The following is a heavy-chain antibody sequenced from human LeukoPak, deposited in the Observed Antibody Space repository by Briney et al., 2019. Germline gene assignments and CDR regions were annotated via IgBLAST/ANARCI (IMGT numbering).Heavy chain of an antibody. J-gene: IGHJ4*02. CDR1: GFIFSSFS. CDR3: ARMNYISSGWGAPLDY. V-gene: IGHV3-48*04. D-gene: IGHD1-7*01. Sequence: GGSLRLSCAASGFIFSSFSMNWVREAPGKGGEWVSYICSEGARTDYTGAVKGRFTISRDNAKNSLYLQMNSLRVEDTAVYYCARMNYISSGWGAPLDYWGQGVLVTVSS. CDR2: ICSEGART.